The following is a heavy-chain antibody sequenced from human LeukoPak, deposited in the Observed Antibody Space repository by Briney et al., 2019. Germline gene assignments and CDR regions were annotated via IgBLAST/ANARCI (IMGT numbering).Heavy chain of an antibody. J-gene: IGHJ4*02. D-gene: IGHD6-13*01. V-gene: IGHV4-34*01. CDR2: INHSGST. Sequence: SETLSLTCAVYGGSFSGYYWSWIRQPPGKGLEWIGEINHSGSTNYNPSLKSRVTISVDTSKNQFSLKLSSVTAADTAVYYCASLYSSSWYYFDYWGQGTLVTVSS. CDR3: ASLYSSSWYYFDY. CDR1: GGSFSGYY.